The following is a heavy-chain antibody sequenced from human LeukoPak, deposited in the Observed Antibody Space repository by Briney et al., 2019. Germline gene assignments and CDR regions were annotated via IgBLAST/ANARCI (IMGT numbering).Heavy chain of an antibody. D-gene: IGHD6-19*01. CDR1: GGSISSGGFS. J-gene: IGHJ5*02. CDR3: ARIADQWWFDP. CDR2: IYHSGST. Sequence: SETLSLTCAVSGGSISSGGFSLTWIRQPPGKGLEWIGYIYHSGSTYYSPSLESRVTISVDRSKNQFSLNLSSETAADTAVYYCARIADQWWFDPWGQGTLVTVSS. V-gene: IGHV4-30-2*01.